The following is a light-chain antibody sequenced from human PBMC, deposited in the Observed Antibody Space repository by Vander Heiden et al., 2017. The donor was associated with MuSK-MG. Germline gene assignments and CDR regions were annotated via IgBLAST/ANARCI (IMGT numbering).Light chain of an antibody. CDR2: RVS. Sequence: DVVMTQSPLSLPVTLGQPASIACRSSQSLVYSDGNTHLSWFQQRPGQSPRRLFYRVSKRDSGVPDRFNGSGSGTDFTLKITRVEAEDAAFYYCRQGEHCPQTFGQGTMVEIK. CDR1: QSLVYSDGNTH. V-gene: IGKV2-30*01. CDR3: RQGEHCPQT. J-gene: IGKJ1*01.